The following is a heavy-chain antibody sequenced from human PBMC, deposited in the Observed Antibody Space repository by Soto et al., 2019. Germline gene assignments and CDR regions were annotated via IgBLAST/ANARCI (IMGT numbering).Heavy chain of an antibody. CDR1: GYTFTNYY. CDR2: INPSGGST. D-gene: IGHD4-17*01. Sequence: QVQLVQSGAEVKKPGASVKVSCKASGYTFTNYYMHWVRQAPGQGLEWMGVINPSGGSTSYPQKFQGRVTMTRDTSTSTVYMELSSLRSEDTAVYYCAGDGVYSPFDYWGQGTLVTVSS. J-gene: IGHJ4*02. CDR3: AGDGVYSPFDY. V-gene: IGHV1-46*03.